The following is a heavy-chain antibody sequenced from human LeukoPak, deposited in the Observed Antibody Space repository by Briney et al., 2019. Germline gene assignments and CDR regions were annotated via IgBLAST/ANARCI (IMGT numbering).Heavy chain of an antibody. CDR2: ISSTGAYI. Sequence: GSLRLSCAASGFAINTYTMNWVRQTPGKGLEWVSSISSTGAYIYHADSMDGRFTVSRDNARNLLYLHMNSLRAEDSAMYFCARVSSNPYSRGYYHFDYWGQGTLVSVSS. V-gene: IGHV3-21*01. CDR1: GFAINTYT. J-gene: IGHJ4*02. CDR3: ARVSSNPYSRGYYHFDY. D-gene: IGHD6-25*01.